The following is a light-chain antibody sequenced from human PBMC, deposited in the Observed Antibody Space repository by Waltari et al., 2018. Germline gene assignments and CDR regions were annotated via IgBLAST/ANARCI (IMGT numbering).Light chain of an antibody. CDR3: SSYTSSSTLYV. CDR2: EVS. Sequence: QSALTQPASVSGSPGQLITISCTGTSSDVGGYNYVSWYQQHPGKAPKLMIYEVSNRPSGVSNRCSGSKSGNTASLTISGLQAEDEADYYCSSYTSSSTLYVFGTGTKVTVL. V-gene: IGLV2-14*01. CDR1: SSDVGGYNY. J-gene: IGLJ1*01.